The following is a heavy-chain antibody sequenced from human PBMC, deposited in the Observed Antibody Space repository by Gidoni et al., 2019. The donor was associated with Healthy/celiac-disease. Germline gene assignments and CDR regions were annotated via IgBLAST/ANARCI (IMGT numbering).Heavy chain of an antibody. Sequence: EVQLLESGGGLVQPGGSLRLSCAASGFTIHRYAMSWVRPAPGKGLEWCSAISGSGGSKYYADSVKGRFTISRDNSKNTLYLQMNSLRAEDTAVYDCAKDGWLRSGQPRGKVDYWGQGTLVTVSS. J-gene: IGHJ4*02. CDR3: AKDGWLRSGQPRGKVDY. CDR2: ISGSGGSK. V-gene: IGHV3-23*01. D-gene: IGHD5-12*01. CDR1: GFTIHRYA.